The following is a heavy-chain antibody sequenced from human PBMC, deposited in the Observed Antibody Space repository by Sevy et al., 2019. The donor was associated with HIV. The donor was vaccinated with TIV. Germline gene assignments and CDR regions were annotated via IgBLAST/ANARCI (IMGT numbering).Heavy chain of an antibody. CDR1: GFTFSSYD. Sequence: GESLKISCVASGFTFSSYDMHWVRQVTGKGLEWVSGVGPAGDPFYPGSVKGRFTISRENAKNSFYLQMNSLGAGDTAVYYCARSGGYSDYGMDVWGQGTTVTVSS. CDR2: VGPAGDP. J-gene: IGHJ6*02. CDR3: ARSGGYSDYGMDV. D-gene: IGHD5-12*01. V-gene: IGHV3-13*05.